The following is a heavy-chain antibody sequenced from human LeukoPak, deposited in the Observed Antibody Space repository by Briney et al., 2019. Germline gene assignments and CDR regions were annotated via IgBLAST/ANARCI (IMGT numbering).Heavy chain of an antibody. CDR2: ISGVGLST. CDR3: AKGARPGDYYYMDV. D-gene: IGHD6-6*01. CDR1: GFTFSDYA. Sequence: GGSLRLSCAASGFTFSDYAMSWVRQAPGKGLQWVSAISGVGLSTYYADSVRGRFTMSRDNSSNTLFLQINSLRADDTALYYCAKGARPGDYYYMDVWGKGTTVTVSS. V-gene: IGHV3-23*01. J-gene: IGHJ6*03.